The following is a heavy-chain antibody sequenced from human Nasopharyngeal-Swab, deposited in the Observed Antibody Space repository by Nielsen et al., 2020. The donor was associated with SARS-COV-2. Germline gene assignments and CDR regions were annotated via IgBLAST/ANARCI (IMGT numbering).Heavy chain of an antibody. V-gene: IGHV3-64*04. CDR2: ISSNGART. CDR3: ARPQNPNGWYAGFDY. J-gene: IGHJ4*02. Sequence: GESPNTPCSASEFTFSSYAMHWVRQAPGTGLEYVSAISSNGARTYYADPVKGRFTISRVNPQNMLYLQMYSLRADATAVYYCARPQNPNGWYAGFDYWGQGILVTVSS. CDR1: EFTFSSYA. D-gene: IGHD6-13*01.